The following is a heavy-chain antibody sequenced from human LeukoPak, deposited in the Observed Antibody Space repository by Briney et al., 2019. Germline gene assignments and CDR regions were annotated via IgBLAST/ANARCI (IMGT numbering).Heavy chain of an antibody. D-gene: IGHD6-13*01. CDR2: AYHSGNT. Sequence: SETLSVTCIVSGYSISSDYYWGWIRQPPGKGLEWIGSAYHSGNTYYNPSLKSRVTISVDTSKNQFSLKLSSVTAADTAVYYCARDLYSSRTNDAFVIWGQGTMVTVSS. CDR3: ARDLYSSRTNDAFVI. CDR1: GYSISSDYY. J-gene: IGHJ3*02. V-gene: IGHV4-38-2*02.